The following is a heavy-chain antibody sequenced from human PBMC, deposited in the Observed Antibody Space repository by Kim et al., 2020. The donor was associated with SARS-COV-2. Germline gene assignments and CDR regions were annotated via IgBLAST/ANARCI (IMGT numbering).Heavy chain of an antibody. CDR1: GFTFGDYA. J-gene: IGHJ3*02. CDR2: IRSKAYGGTT. Sequence: GGSLRLSCTASGFTFGDYAMSWFRQAPGKGLEWVGFIRSKAYGGTTEYAASVKGRFTISRDDSKSIAYLQMNSLKTEDTAVYYCTRVPNYYYDSSGDAFDIWGQGTMVTVSS. CDR3: TRVPNYYYDSSGDAFDI. D-gene: IGHD3-22*01. V-gene: IGHV3-49*03.